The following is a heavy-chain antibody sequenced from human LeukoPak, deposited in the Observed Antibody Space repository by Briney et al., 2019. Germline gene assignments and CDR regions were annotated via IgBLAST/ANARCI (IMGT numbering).Heavy chain of an antibody. V-gene: IGHV3-48*03. CDR1: GLSFSTYD. Sequence: GGSLRLSCAASGLSFSTYDMTWVRQAPGKGLEWVSYIGSSTRTMYYAESLKGRFIISRDNAKNSLYLQMDSLRAEDTAIYYCARDQGWETTIKQFDYWGQGTLVTVSS. CDR2: IGSSTRTM. D-gene: IGHD4-11*01. J-gene: IGHJ4*02. CDR3: ARDQGWETTIKQFDY.